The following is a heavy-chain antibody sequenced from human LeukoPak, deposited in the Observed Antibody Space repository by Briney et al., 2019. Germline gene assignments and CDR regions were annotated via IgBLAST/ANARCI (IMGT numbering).Heavy chain of an antibody. J-gene: IGHJ4*02. CDR3: AKGPETYYDFWSGYRGSDY. D-gene: IGHD3-3*01. Sequence: GGSLRLSCAASGFTFSSYGMHWVRQAPGKGLEWVAFIRYDGSNKYYADSVKGRLTISRDNSKNTLYLQMNSLRAEDTAVYYCAKGPETYYDFWSGYRGSDYWGQGTLVTVSS. CDR2: IRYDGSNK. CDR1: GFTFSSYG. V-gene: IGHV3-30*02.